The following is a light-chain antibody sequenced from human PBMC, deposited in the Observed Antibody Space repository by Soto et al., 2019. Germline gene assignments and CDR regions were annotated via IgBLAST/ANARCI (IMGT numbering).Light chain of an antibody. V-gene: IGLV2-23*02. CDR1: SSDVGSYPL. Sequence: QSVLSQPASVSGSPGQSITISCTGTSSDVGSYPLVSWYQQHPGEAPKLLIFEVFRRPSGVSNRFSGSKSGNTASLTISGLQAEDEAEYYCCSYAGSSSPYVFGTGTKVTVL. CDR2: EVF. CDR3: CSYAGSSSPYV. J-gene: IGLJ1*01.